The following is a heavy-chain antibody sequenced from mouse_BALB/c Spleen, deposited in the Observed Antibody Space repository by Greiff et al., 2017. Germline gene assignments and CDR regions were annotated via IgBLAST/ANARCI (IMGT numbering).Heavy chain of an antibody. V-gene: IGHV5-6-3*01. J-gene: IGHJ3*01. CDR3: ARASYYYGSSPGWFAY. D-gene: IGHD1-1*01. CDR2: INSNGGST. CDR1: GFTFSSYG. Sequence: DVMLVESGGGLVQPGGSLKLSCAASGFTFSSYGMSWVRQTPDKRLELVATINSNGGSTYYPDSVKGRFTISRDNAKNTLYLQMSSLKSEDTAMYYCARASYYYGSSPGWFAYWGQGTLVTVSA.